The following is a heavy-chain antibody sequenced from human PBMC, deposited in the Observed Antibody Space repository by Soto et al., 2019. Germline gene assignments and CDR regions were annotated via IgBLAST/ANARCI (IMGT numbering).Heavy chain of an antibody. J-gene: IGHJ5*02. V-gene: IGHV2-5*02. D-gene: IGHD6-13*01. CDR1: GFSLSTSGVG. CDR2: IYWDDDK. Sequence: QITLKESGPTLVKPTQTLTLTCTFSGFSLSTSGVGVSWIRQPPGKALEWLALIYWDDDKRYSPSLKSRLTITXXTXKXXVVLTMTNMDPVDTATYYCAHRQYTSSLPFSWFDPWGQGTLVTVTS. CDR3: AHRQYTSSLPFSWFDP.